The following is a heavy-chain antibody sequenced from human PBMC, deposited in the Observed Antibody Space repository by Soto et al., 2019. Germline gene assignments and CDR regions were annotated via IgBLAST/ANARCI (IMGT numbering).Heavy chain of an antibody. J-gene: IGHJ6*02. CDR1: GGTPSNSA. V-gene: IGHV1-69*01. CDR2: IIPVFGRV. CDR3: ARGRRVVVGSRAYYGMDV. D-gene: IGHD3-22*01. Sequence: QVQLVQSGAEVKKPGSSVRVSCKASGGTPSNSAFSWVRQAPGQGLEWMGGIIPVFGRVKYAQNLEGRVTITADESTNTAYMELSLLRYEASAVYYCARGRRVVVGSRAYYGMDVWGQGTTVTVSS.